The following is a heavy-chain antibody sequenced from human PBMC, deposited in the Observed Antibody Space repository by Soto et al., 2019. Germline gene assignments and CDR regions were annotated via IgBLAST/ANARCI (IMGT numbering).Heavy chain of an antibody. V-gene: IGHV5-10-1*01. Sequence: GESLKISCKGSGYSSTSYWISWVRQMPGKGLEWMGRIDPSDSYTNYSPSFQGHVTISADKSISTAYLQWSSLKASDTAMYYCARPLKIYSYGSGYYYYYGMDVWGQGTTVTVSS. CDR3: ARPLKIYSYGSGYYYYYGMDV. CDR2: IDPSDSYT. CDR1: GYSSTSYW. D-gene: IGHD5-18*01. J-gene: IGHJ6*02.